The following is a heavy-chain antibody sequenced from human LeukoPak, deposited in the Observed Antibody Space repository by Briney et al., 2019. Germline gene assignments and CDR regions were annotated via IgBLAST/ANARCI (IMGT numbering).Heavy chain of an antibody. CDR2: IRYDGSNK. J-gene: IGHJ4*02. V-gene: IGHV3-30*02. CDR1: GFTVSSNY. CDR3: AKDRTVLTGYYTEDY. Sequence: GGSLRLSCAASGFTVSSNYMSWVRQAPGKGLEWVAFIRYDGSNKYYADSVKGRFTISRDNSKNTLYLQMNSLRAEDTAVYYCAKDRTVLTGYYTEDYWGQGTLVTVSS. D-gene: IGHD3-9*01.